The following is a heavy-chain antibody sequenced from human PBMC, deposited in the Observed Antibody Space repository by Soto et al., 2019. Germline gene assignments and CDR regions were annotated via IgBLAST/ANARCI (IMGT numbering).Heavy chain of an antibody. CDR2: ISYDGSNE. CDR3: AEEWGSGSPDY. V-gene: IGHV3-30*18. D-gene: IGHD1-26*01. J-gene: IGHJ4*02. Sequence: QVQLVESGGGVVQPGRSLRLSCAASGFTFSSYGIHWVRQAPGKGLEWVAVISYDGSNEYYADSVKGRFTISRGNSKNTLYLLVNSLRTEDTAVYFCAEEWGSGSPDYWGQGTLVTVSS. CDR1: GFTFSSYG.